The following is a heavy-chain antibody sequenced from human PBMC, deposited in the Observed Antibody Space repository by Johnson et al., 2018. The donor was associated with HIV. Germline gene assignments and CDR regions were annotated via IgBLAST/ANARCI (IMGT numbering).Heavy chain of an antibody. CDR2: IRYDGSNK. V-gene: IGHV3-30*02. D-gene: IGHD3-16*02. Sequence: QVQLVESGGGVVQPGGSLRLSCAASGFAFSNYGMHWVRQGPGKGLEWVAFIRYDGSNKYYADSVKGRFTISRDNSKNTLYLQMNSLRAEDTAVYYCARASLYAGGAFDIWGQGTMVTVSS. CDR1: GFAFSNYG. CDR3: ARASLYAGGAFDI. J-gene: IGHJ3*02.